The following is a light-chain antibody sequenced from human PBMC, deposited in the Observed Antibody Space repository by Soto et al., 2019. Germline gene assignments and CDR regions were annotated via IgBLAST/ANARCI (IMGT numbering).Light chain of an antibody. CDR3: CSYAGSSTHAV. Sequence: QSALTQPASVSGSPEQSITISCTGTSSDVGSYNLVSWYQQHPGKAPKLMIYEVSKRPSGVSNRFSGSKSGNTASLTISGLQAEDEADYYCCSYAGSSTHAVFGGGTQLTVL. CDR2: EVS. V-gene: IGLV2-23*02. CDR1: SSDVGSYNL. J-gene: IGLJ7*01.